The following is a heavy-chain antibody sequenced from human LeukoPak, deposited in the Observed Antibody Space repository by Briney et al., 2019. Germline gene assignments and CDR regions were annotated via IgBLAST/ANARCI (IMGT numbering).Heavy chain of an antibody. V-gene: IGHV3-21*01. D-gene: IGHD2-2*01. J-gene: IGHJ4*02. CDR2: ITSSSSYI. CDR1: GFTFSSYR. Sequence: PGGSLRLSCAASGFTFSSYRMNWVRQAPGKGLEWVSSITSSSSYIYYADAVKGRFTTSRDNAKNSLYLQMNSLRAEDTAVYYCARGHLSVVPAAPTDYWGQGTLVTVSS. CDR3: ARGHLSVVPAAPTDY.